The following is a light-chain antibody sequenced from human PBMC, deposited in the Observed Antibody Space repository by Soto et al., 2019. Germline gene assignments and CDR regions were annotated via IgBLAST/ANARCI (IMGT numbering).Light chain of an antibody. V-gene: IGKV1-5*01. CDR3: QQFDTLPFT. CDR2: DAS. J-gene: IGKJ3*01. CDR1: QSISSW. Sequence: DIQMTQSPSTLSASVGDRVTITCRASQSISSWLAWYQQKPGKAPKLLIYDASSLESGVPSRFSGSGSGTEFTLTISSLQPDDFATYFCQQFDTLPFTFGPGTKVDI.